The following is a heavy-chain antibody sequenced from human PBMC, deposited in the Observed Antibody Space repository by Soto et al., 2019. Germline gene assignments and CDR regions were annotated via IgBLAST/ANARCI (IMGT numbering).Heavy chain of an antibody. Sequence: TSETLSLTCTVSGGSISSSSYYWGWIRQPPGKGLEWIGSIYYSGSTYYNPSLKSRVTISVDTSKNHFSLKLTSVTAADTAVYYCARPGGSGWFYFDSWGQGSQVTVSS. CDR2: IYYSGST. CDR1: GGSISSSSYY. D-gene: IGHD6-13*01. V-gene: IGHV4-39*02. CDR3: ARPGGSGWFYFDS. J-gene: IGHJ4*02.